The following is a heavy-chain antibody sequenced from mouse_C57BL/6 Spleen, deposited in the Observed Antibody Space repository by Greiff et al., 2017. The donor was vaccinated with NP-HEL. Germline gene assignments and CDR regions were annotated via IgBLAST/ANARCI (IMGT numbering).Heavy chain of an antibody. CDR2: INPNNGGT. D-gene: IGHD1-1*01. CDR1: GYTFTDYY. V-gene: IGHV1-26*01. J-gene: IGHJ3*01. Sequence: VQLQQSGPELVKPGASVKISCKASGYTFTDYYMNWVKQSHGKSLEWIGDINPNNGGTSYNQKFKGKATLTVDKSSSTAYMELRSLTSEDSAVYYCARSGSSFFAYWGQGTLVTVSA. CDR3: ARSGSSFFAY.